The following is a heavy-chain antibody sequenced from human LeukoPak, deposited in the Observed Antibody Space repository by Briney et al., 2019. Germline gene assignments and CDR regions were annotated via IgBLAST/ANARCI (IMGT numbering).Heavy chain of an antibody. CDR3: AKGEFEDSSGYYWTGSQRLDY. J-gene: IGHJ4*02. CDR1: GFAFSTYW. D-gene: IGHD3-22*01. Sequence: GGSLRLSCAASGFAFSTYWMHWVRQAPGKGLEWVAVISYDGSNKYYADSVKGRFTISRDNFKNTLYLQMNSLRAEDTAVYYCAKGEFEDSSGYYWTGSQRLDYWGQGTLVTVSS. V-gene: IGHV3-30*18. CDR2: ISYDGSNK.